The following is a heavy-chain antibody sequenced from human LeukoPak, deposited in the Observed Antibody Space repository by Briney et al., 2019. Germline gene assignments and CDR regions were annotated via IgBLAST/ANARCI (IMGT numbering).Heavy chain of an antibody. D-gene: IGHD2-2*01. V-gene: IGHV1-24*01. CDR1: GYTLTDLS. CDR2: FDPEDGET. J-gene: IGHJ4*02. Sequence: ASVKVSCKVSGYTLTDLSMHWVRQTPGKGLEWMGGFDPEDGETIYAQKFQGRVTMTEDTSTDTAYMELSSLRSEDTAVYYCVTDQKYQLLYDYWGQGTLVTVSS. CDR3: VTDQKYQLLYDY.